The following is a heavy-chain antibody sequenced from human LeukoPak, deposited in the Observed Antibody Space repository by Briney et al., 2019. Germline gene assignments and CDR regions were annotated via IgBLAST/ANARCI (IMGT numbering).Heavy chain of an antibody. CDR3: AKGKSSGYYFHNWFDP. D-gene: IGHD3-22*01. CDR1: GFTFSSYA. Sequence: GGSLRLSCAASGFTFSSYAMSWVRQAPGKGLEWVSAISGSGGSTYYADSVKGRFTISRDNSKNTLYLRMNSLRAEDTAVYYCAKGKSSGYYFHNWFDPWGQGTLVTVSS. CDR2: ISGSGGST. J-gene: IGHJ5*02. V-gene: IGHV3-23*01.